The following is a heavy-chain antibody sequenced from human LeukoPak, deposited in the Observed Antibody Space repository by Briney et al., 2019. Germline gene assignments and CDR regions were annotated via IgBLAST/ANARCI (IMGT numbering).Heavy chain of an antibody. CDR1: GGTFSCYA. CDR3: AREADILTGYASGYNWFDP. V-gene: IGHV1-69*04. CDR2: IIPILGIA. Sequence: ASVKVSCKASGGTFSCYAISWVRQAPRQGLEWMGRIIPILGIANYAQKFQGRVTITADKSTSTAYMELSSLRSEDTAVYYCAREADILTGYASGYNWFDPWGQGTLVTVSS. D-gene: IGHD3-9*01. J-gene: IGHJ5*02.